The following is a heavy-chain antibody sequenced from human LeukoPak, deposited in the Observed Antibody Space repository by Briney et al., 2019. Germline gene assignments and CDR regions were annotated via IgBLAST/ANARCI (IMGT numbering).Heavy chain of an antibody. D-gene: IGHD6-19*01. J-gene: IGHJ4*02. Sequence: GGSLRLSCAASGFTFSSYSMNWVCQAPGKGLEWVSSISSSSSYIYYADSVKGRFTISRDNAKNSLYLQMNSLRAEDTAVYYCARDTIQWLANPFADYWGQGTLVTVSS. CDR2: ISSSSSYI. CDR1: GFTFSSYS. CDR3: ARDTIQWLANPFADY. V-gene: IGHV3-21*01.